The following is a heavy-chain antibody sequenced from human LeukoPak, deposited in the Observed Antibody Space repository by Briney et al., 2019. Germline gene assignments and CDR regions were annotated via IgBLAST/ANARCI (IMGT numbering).Heavy chain of an antibody. J-gene: IGHJ6*03. Sequence: PGGSLRLSCAASGFTFSSYAMSWVRQAPGKGLEWVSAISGSGGSTYYADSVKGRFTISRDNSKNTLYLQMNSLRAEDTAVYYCAKSYGDYPNYYYYYYMDVWGKGTTVTVSS. D-gene: IGHD4-17*01. CDR1: GFTFSSYA. CDR3: AKSYGDYPNYYYYYYMDV. CDR2: ISGSGGST. V-gene: IGHV3-23*01.